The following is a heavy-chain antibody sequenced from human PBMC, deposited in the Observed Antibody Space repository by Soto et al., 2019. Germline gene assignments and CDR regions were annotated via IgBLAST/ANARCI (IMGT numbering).Heavy chain of an antibody. Sequence: RQPPGKGLEWIGYIYYSGSTNYNPSLKSRVTISVDTSKNQFSLKLSSVTAADTAVYYCARVVVVPAAITFDYWGQGTLVTVS. V-gene: IGHV4-59*01. CDR3: ARVVVVPAAITFDY. D-gene: IGHD2-2*01. CDR2: IYYSGST. J-gene: IGHJ4*02.